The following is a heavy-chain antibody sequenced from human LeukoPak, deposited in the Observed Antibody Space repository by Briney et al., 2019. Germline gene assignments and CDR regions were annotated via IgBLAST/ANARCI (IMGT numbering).Heavy chain of an antibody. V-gene: IGHV3-48*03. CDR1: GFTFSSYE. Sequence: GGSLGLSCAASGFTFSSYEMNWVRQAPGKGLEWVSYISSSGSTIYYADSVKGRFTISRDNAKNSLYLQMNSLRAEDTAVYYCARADYYYYMDVWGKGTTVTVSS. CDR3: ARADYYYYMDV. CDR2: ISSSGSTI. J-gene: IGHJ6*03.